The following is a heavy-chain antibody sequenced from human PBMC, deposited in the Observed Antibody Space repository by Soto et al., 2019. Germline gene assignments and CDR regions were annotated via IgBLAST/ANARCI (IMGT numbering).Heavy chain of an antibody. V-gene: IGHV1-8*01. CDR3: ARGGYSSSWEFDF. CDR1: GSTFTAYD. D-gene: IGHD6-6*01. Sequence: VSVKVSCNASGSTFTAYDINWVRQATGQGLEWMGWVSPHSASTGFAQKFRCRITMTTNTTITTAYMELTSRRPDDSAVYFCARGGYSSSWEFDFGGRGTLVTVS. J-gene: IGHJ4*02. CDR2: VSPHSAST.